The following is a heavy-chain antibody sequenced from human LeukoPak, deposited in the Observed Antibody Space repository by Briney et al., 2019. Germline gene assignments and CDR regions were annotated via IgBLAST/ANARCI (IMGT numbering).Heavy chain of an antibody. Sequence: SETLSLTCTVSGGSISSYYWSWIRQPPGKGLKWIGYIYYSGSTSYSPSLRSRVTISVDTSKNQFSLKLSSVTAAGTAVYYCARETSQKGAHYMDVWGKGTTVTISS. D-gene: IGHD3-16*01. V-gene: IGHV4-59*01. CDR1: GGSISSYY. CDR2: IYYSGST. CDR3: ARETSQKGAHYMDV. J-gene: IGHJ6*03.